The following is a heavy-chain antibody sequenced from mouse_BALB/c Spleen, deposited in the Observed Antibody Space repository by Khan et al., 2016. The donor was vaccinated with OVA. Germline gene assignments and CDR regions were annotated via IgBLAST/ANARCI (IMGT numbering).Heavy chain of an antibody. D-gene: IGHD1-1*01. Sequence: DLVKPGASVKLSCKASGYTFTSYWINWIKERPEQGLEWIGRVAPGSGSTSYTEMFKAKTIMTIDTSSRTAYIQLSSLSSGDSAVYFCARSNYYASGLYAMDYWGQGTSVTVSS. V-gene: IGHV1S41*01. J-gene: IGHJ4*01. CDR2: VAPGSGST. CDR1: GYTFTSYW. CDR3: ARSNYYASGLYAMDY.